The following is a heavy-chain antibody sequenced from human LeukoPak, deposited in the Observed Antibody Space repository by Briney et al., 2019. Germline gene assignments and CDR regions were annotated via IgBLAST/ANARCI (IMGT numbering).Heavy chain of an antibody. V-gene: IGHV4-39*07. J-gene: IGHJ4*02. CDR3: ARDRAVAGTGGY. D-gene: IGHD6-19*01. CDR2: IYYSGST. Sequence: EASETLSLTCTVSGGSISSSSYYWGWIRQPPGKGLEWIGSIYYSGSTYYNPSLKSRVTISVDTSKNQFSLKLSSVTAADTAVYYCARDRAVAGTGGYWGQGTLVTVSS. CDR1: GGSISSSSYY.